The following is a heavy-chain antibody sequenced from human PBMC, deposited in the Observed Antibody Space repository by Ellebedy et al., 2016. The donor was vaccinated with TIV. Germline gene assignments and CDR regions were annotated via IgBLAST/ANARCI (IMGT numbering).Heavy chain of an antibody. Sequence: ASVEVSCKASGYTFTGYYMHWVRQAPGQGLEWMGWIYPYNGDTNYAQKFQGRVTMTRDTSISTGYMELSGLKSDDTAVYYCAALPYISTSSAYWGQGTLVTVSS. D-gene: IGHD6-13*01. V-gene: IGHV1-2*02. CDR1: GYTFTGYY. J-gene: IGHJ4*02. CDR2: IYPYNGDT. CDR3: AALPYISTSSAY.